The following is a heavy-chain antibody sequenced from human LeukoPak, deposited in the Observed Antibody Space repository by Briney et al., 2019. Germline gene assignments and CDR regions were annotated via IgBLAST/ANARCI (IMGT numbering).Heavy chain of an antibody. CDR2: IYTSGST. CDR1: GGSISSYY. Sequence: NASETLSLTCTVSGGSISSYYWSWIRQPAGKGLEWIGRIYTSGSTNYNPSLKSRVTISVDTSKNQFSLKLSSVTAADTAVYYCARVLGVHYYDSSGYYYWFDPWGQGTLVTVSS. CDR3: ARVLGVHYYDSSGYYYWFDP. J-gene: IGHJ5*02. V-gene: IGHV4-4*07. D-gene: IGHD3-22*01.